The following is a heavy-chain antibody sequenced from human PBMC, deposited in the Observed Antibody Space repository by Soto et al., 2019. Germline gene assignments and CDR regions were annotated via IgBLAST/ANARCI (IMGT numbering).Heavy chain of an antibody. CDR3: AIFPAAAY. CDR2: ISVANANT. V-gene: IGHV1-3*05. D-gene: IGHD6-13*01. J-gene: IGHJ4*02. CDR1: GYTFTNYA. Sequence: QVQLVQSGAEEKKPGASVKVSCKASGYTFTNYAMHWVRQAPGQSLEWMGWISVANANTRYSQKFQGRVTITRDTSASTAYMELSSLTSEDTAVYYCAIFPAAAYWGQGTLVTVSS.